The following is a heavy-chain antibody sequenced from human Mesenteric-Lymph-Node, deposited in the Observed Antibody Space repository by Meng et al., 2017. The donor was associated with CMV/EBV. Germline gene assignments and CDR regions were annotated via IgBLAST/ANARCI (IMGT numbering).Heavy chain of an antibody. Sequence: SETLSLTCAVYGGSFSGYYWSWIRQPPGKGLEWIGEINHSGSTNYNPSLKSRVTISVDTSKNQFSLKLSSVTAADTAVYYCARGSRIQLWFDPWGQRTLVTVSS. J-gene: IGHJ5*02. D-gene: IGHD5-18*01. CDR1: GGSFSGYY. V-gene: IGHV4-34*01. CDR3: ARGSRIQLWFDP. CDR2: INHSGST.